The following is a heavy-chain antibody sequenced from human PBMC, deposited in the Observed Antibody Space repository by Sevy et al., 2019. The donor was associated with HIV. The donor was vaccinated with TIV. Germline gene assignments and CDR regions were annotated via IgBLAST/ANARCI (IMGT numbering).Heavy chain of an antibody. V-gene: IGHV3-66*01. CDR3: ARGKSGYGYGLDY. J-gene: IGHJ4*02. Sequence: GGSLRLSCAASGFPVSSNYMSWVRQAPGKGLEWVSVIYSDGSTYHADSVKDRFNISRDNSKNTLYLQMNSLRVEDTAVYYCARGKSGYGYGLDYWGQGTLVTVSS. D-gene: IGHD5-18*01. CDR2: IYSDGST. CDR1: GFPVSSNY.